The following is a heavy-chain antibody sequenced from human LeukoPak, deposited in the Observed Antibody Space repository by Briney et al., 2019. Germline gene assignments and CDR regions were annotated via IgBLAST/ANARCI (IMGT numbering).Heavy chain of an antibody. J-gene: IGHJ6*02. CDR2: MNPNSGNT. Sequence: ASVKVSCKASGYTFTSYDINWVRQATGQGLEWMGWMNPNSGNTGYAQKFQGRVTMTRNTSISTAYMELSSLRSEDTAVYCCARTPPAMVRGVSYYYYYGMDVWGQGTTVTVSS. CDR3: ARTPPAMVRGVSYYYYYGMDV. V-gene: IGHV1-8*01. CDR1: GYTFTSYD. D-gene: IGHD3-10*01.